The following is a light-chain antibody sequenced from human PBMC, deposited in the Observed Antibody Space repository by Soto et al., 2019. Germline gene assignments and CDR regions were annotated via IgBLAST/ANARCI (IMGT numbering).Light chain of an antibody. Sequence: DIQMTQSPSSVSASVGDRVTITCRASQGISSWLAWYQQRPGEAPKVLIFAASSLESGVPSRFSGSGSGTEFTLTISNLQPDDFATYYCQQYDNYPLTFGGGTKVDIK. CDR1: QGISSW. CDR2: AAS. J-gene: IGKJ4*01. V-gene: IGKV1D-16*01. CDR3: QQYDNYPLT.